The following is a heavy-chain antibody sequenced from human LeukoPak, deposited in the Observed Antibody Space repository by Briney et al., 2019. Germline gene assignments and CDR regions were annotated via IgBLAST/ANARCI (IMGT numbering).Heavy chain of an antibody. D-gene: IGHD1-1*01. V-gene: IGHV3-21*01. CDR2: ISSSSRYI. J-gene: IGHJ4*02. CDR1: GFTFSSYS. CDR3: ARGTGTRVAPYYFDH. Sequence: GGSLRLSCAASGFTFSSYSVNWVGQAPGKGLEWVSSISSSSRYIYYADSVKGRFTISRDNAKNSLCLQMNSLRAEDTAVYYCARGTGTRVAPYYFDHWGQGTLVTVSS.